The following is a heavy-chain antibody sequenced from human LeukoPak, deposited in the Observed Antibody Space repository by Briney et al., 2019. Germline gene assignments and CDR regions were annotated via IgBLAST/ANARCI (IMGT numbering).Heavy chain of an antibody. J-gene: IGHJ4*02. V-gene: IGHV4-39*01. Sequence: SETLSLTCTVSGGSISSSSYYWGWIRQPPGKGLEWIGSIYYSGSTYYNPSLKSRVTISVDTSKNQFSLKLSSVTAADTAVYYCARPAGVAGTYYDYWGQGTLVTVSS. D-gene: IGHD6-19*01. CDR2: IYYSGST. CDR3: ARPAGVAGTYYDY. CDR1: GGSISSSSYY.